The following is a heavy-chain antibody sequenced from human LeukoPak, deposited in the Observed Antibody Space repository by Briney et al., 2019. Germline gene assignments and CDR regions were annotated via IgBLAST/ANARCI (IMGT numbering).Heavy chain of an antibody. J-gene: IGHJ3*02. CDR1: GGSISIGDYY. Sequence: SSETLSLTCTVSGGSISIGDYYWSWIRQPPRNGLVWIGYIYYSGSTYYNPSLKSRVTISVDTSKNQFSLKLSSVTAADTAVYYCARAAPPLGAGNAFDIWGQGTMVTVSS. CDR3: ARAAPPLGAGNAFDI. D-gene: IGHD3-16*01. CDR2: IYYSGST. V-gene: IGHV4-30-4*01.